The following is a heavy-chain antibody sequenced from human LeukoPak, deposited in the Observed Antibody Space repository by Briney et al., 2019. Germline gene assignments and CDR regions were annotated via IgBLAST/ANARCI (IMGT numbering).Heavy chain of an antibody. V-gene: IGHV1-69*13. Sequence: ASVKVSCKASGGTFSSYAISWVRQAPGQGLEWMGGIIPIFGTANYAQKFQGRVTITADESTSTAYMELSSLRAEDTALYYCAKPIYGDYSFDYWGQGTLVTVSS. D-gene: IGHD4-17*01. CDR2: IIPIFGTA. J-gene: IGHJ4*02. CDR3: AKPIYGDYSFDY. CDR1: GGTFSSYA.